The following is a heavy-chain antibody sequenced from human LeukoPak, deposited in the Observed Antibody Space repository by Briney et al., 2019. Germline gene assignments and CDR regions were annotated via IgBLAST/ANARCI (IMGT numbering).Heavy chain of an antibody. J-gene: IGHJ4*02. V-gene: IGHV3-23*01. CDR2: MSGSGGST. Sequence: GGSLRLSCAGSGFTFSSHAMSWVRQAPGKGLEWVSAMSGSGGSTYYADSVEGRFTISRDNSKNTLYLQMNSLRAEDTAVYYCAKWGCSGSDCYPFDYWGQGTLVTVSS. CDR3: AKWGCSGSDCYPFDY. CDR1: GFTFSSHA. D-gene: IGHD2-21*02.